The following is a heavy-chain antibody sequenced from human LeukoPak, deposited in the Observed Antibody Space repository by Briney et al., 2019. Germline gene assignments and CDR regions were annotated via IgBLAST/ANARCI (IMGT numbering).Heavy chain of an antibody. CDR3: ARAPISGYDPYSYGPQYYFDY. CDR1: GFTFSNYW. V-gene: IGHV3-7*01. J-gene: IGHJ4*02. Sequence: GGSLRLSCAASGFTFSNYWMTWVRQVPGKGLEWVASIKEDGSEIYYVESVKGRFTASRDNAKNSLYLQMNSLRGEDTAVYYCARAPISGYDPYSYGPQYYFDYWGQGTLVTVSS. D-gene: IGHD5-12*01. CDR2: IKEDGSEI.